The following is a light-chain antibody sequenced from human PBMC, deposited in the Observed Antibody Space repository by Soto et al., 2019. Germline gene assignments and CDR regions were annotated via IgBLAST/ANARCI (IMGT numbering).Light chain of an antibody. CDR2: EGS. CDR1: SSDVGSYNL. J-gene: IGLJ3*02. CDR3: CSYAGSNTWV. V-gene: IGLV2-23*01. Sequence: QLVLTQPASVSGSPGQSITISCTGTSSDVGSYNLVSWYQQHPGKAPKFMIYEGSKRPSGVSNRFSGSKSGNTASLTIYGLQAEDEADYYCCSYAGSNTWVFGGGTKLTVL.